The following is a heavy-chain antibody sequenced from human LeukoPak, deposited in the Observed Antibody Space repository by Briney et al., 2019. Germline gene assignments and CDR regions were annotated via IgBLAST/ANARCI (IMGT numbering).Heavy chain of an antibody. V-gene: IGHV3-15*01. CDR3: VTSLVGAGY. CDR2: IKSKTDGGTT. CDR1: GFTFNNAC. Sequence: PGRSLRLSCAASGFTFNNACMSWVSHAPGKGLALVGRIKSKTDGGTTDYAAPVKGRFTISRDDSKNTLYLQMNSLKAEDAAAYYCVTSLVGAGYWGRGTLVTVSS. J-gene: IGHJ4*02. D-gene: IGHD1-26*01.